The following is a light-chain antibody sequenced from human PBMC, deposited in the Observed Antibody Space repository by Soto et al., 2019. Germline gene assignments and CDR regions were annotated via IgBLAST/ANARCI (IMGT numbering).Light chain of an antibody. V-gene: IGKV3-15*01. Sequence: EIVMTQSPATLSVSPGERATLSCRASQSVYSNLAWYQQRPGQAPRLLILGASNRATGIPARFSGSGSGTEFTLTISSLQSEDFAVYYCQQYDNWPRTFGQGTKVDIK. CDR3: QQYDNWPRT. CDR2: GAS. CDR1: QSVYSN. J-gene: IGKJ1*01.